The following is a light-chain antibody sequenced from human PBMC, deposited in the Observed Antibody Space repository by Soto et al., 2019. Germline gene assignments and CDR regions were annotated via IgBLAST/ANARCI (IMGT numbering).Light chain of an antibody. CDR2: AAS. J-gene: IGKJ1*01. Sequence: DILMPKSGAHLSLTQVEIATXACGASQSVSSYLDWYQQKPGKALKLLIYAASSLESRFPSRFSGSGSGTDFTLTITSLQPEDFAAYYCLQYCSSPWTFCQGA. V-gene: IGKV1-39*02. CDR3: LQYCSSPWT. CDR1: QSVSSY.